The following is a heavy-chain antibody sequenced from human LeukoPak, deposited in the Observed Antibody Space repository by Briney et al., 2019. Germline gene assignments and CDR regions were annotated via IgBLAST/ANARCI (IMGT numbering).Heavy chain of an antibody. V-gene: IGHV3-48*03. D-gene: IGHD5-18*01. CDR3: ARFYVDTAMVGYYYYYYMDV. CDR1: GFTFSSYE. CDR2: ISSSGSTI. Sequence: GGSLRLFCAASGFTFSSYEMNWVRQAPGKGLEWVSYISSSGSTIYYADSVKGRFTISRDNAKNSLYLQMNSLRAEDTAVYYCARFYVDTAMVGYYYYYYMDVWGKGTTVTISS. J-gene: IGHJ6*03.